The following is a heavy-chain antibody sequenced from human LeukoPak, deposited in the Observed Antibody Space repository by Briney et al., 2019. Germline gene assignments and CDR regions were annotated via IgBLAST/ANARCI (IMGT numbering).Heavy chain of an antibody. CDR1: GFTFSNYW. V-gene: IGHV3-74*01. CDR2: IYNDGSST. J-gene: IGHJ4*02. CDR3: ASTQTFDY. Sequence: PGGSLRLSCAASGFTFSNYWMHWVRQAPGKGLVWVSRIYNDGSSTSYADSVKGRFTISRDNAKNSLYLQMNTLSAEDTAVYYCASTQTFDYWGQGTLVTVSS.